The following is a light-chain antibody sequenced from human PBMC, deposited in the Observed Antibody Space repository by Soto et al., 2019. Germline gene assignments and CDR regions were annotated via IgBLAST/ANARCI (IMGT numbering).Light chain of an antibody. Sequence: DIQMTQSPSSLSASVGDRVSITCRASRSVSTYLNLYQHKPGNAPKLFIYAASRLQSGVPSRFSGGGSGTDFTLTISSLLPEDFATYYCQQSYIAPWTFGQGTKVDI. CDR2: AAS. V-gene: IGKV1-39*01. J-gene: IGKJ1*01. CDR1: RSVSTY. CDR3: QQSYIAPWT.